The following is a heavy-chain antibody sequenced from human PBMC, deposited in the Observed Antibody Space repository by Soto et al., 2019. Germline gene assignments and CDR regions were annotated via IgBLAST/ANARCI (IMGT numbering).Heavy chain of an antibody. CDR3: ARDRNYCSGGSCYNLYYFDY. Sequence: QVQLVESGGGVVQPGRSLRLSCAASGFTFSSYGMHWVRQAPGKGLEWVAVIWYDGSNKYYADSVKGRFTISRDNSKNTLYLQMNSLRAEDTSVYYCARDRNYCSGGSCYNLYYFDYWGQGTLVTVSS. CDR1: GFTFSSYG. V-gene: IGHV3-33*01. D-gene: IGHD2-15*01. J-gene: IGHJ4*02. CDR2: IWYDGSNK.